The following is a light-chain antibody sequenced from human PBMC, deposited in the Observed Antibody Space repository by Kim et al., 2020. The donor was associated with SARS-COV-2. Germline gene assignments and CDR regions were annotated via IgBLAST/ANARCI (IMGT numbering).Light chain of an antibody. CDR2: GAS. Sequence: GSPGERVTLSCRASQSVGGYLAWYQHKPGQAPRLLVYGASTRVTGIPARFSGSGSGTEFTLTISSLQSEDFAVYYCQQYDSWPMTFGQGTRLEIK. CDR3: QQYDSWPMT. V-gene: IGKV3-15*01. J-gene: IGKJ5*01. CDR1: QSVGGY.